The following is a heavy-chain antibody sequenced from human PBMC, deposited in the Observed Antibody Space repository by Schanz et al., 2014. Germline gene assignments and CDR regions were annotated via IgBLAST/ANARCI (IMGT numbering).Heavy chain of an antibody. CDR1: GYTFISYG. V-gene: IGHV1-18*01. D-gene: IGHD3-10*01. CDR3: ARAKRFGDMDF. J-gene: IGHJ6*02. Sequence: QVQLVQSGAEVKKPGASVKVSCKASGYTFISYGIKWVRQAPGQGLEWMGWISAYNGHTDYAQKLQGRVTLTTDTSTSTAYMELRNLRSDDTAVYYCARAKRFGDMDFWGQGTTVTGSS. CDR2: ISAYNGHT.